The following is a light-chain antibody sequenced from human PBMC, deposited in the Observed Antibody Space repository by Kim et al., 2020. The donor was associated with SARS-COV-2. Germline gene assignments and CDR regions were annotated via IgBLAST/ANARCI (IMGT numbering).Light chain of an antibody. CDR3: QAWDSSTEV. CDR2: QDS. V-gene: IGLV3-1*01. J-gene: IGLJ3*02. CDR1: KLGDKY. Sequence: SYELTQPPSVSVSPGQTASITCSGDKLGDKYACWYQQKPGQSPVLVIYQDSKRPSGIPERFPGSNSGNTATLTISGTQAMDEADYYCQAWDSSTEVFGGG.